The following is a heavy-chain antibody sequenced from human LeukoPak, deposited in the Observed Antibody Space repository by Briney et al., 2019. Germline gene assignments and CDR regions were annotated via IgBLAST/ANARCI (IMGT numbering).Heavy chain of an antibody. V-gene: IGHV4-59*01. CDR2: LYYTGTT. Sequence: SETLSLTCTVSGGSITTYSWSWIRQPPGKGLVWIGYLYYTGTTTYNPSLKSRLTMSVDSSKNQFSLKLRSVTAADTALYYCARRGHGDYADYWGQGSLVTVSS. D-gene: IGHD4-17*01. J-gene: IGHJ4*02. CDR1: GGSITTYS. CDR3: ARRGHGDYADY.